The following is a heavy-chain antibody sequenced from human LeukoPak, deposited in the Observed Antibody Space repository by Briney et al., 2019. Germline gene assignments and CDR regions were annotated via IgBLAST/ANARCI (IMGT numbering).Heavy chain of an antibody. CDR3: ARGDCGGGSCYLDAFDI. D-gene: IGHD2-15*01. CDR2: INPNSGGT. CDR1: GYTFTGYY. J-gene: IGHJ3*02. V-gene: IGHV1-2*02. Sequence: ASVKVSCKASGYTFTGYYMHWVRQAPGQGLEWMGWINPNSGGTNYAQKFQGRVTMTRDTSISTAYMELSRLRSDDTAMYYCARGDCGGGSCYLDAFDIWGQGTMVTVSS.